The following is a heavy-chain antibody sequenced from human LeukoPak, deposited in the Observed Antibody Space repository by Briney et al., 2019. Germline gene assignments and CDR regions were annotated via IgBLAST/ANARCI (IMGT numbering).Heavy chain of an antibody. Sequence: SSETLSLTCTVPGGSISGSSYYWGWIRQPPGKGLEWIGSIYYSGSTYYNPSLKSRVTISVDTSKNQFSLKLSSVTAADTSVYYCARGRRDGYRLYYMDVWGKGTTVTISS. CDR1: GGSISGSSYY. CDR2: IYYSGST. J-gene: IGHJ6*03. D-gene: IGHD5-24*01. CDR3: ARGRRDGYRLYYMDV. V-gene: IGHV4-39*01.